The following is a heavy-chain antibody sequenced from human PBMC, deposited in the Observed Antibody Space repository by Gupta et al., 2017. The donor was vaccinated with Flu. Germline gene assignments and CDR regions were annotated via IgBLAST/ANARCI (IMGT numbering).Heavy chain of an antibody. CDR2: IWSDGNHK. V-gene: IGHV3-33*01. J-gene: IGHJ3*02. CDR3: ARERGPFDAFDI. D-gene: IGHD3-10*01. CDR1: FSSYG. Sequence: FSSYGMHWVRQAPGKGLEWVAVIWSDGNHKFYADAVRGRFTFSRDNSKNTLYLQMDSLKAEDTAIYYCARERGPFDAFDIWGQGTMVTVSS.